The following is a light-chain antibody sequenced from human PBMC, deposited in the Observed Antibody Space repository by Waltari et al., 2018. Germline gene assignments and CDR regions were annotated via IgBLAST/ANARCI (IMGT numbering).Light chain of an antibody. CDR1: QSILTW. CDR3: QQYSSHYT. CDR2: KAS. J-gene: IGKJ2*01. Sequence: DIQMTQSPSTLSASVGDRVTITCGASQSILTWLAWYQQKPGKAPKLLIYKASTLQSGVPSRFSGSGSGTEFTLTISSLQPDDFATYYCQQYSSHYTFGQGTKLEIK. V-gene: IGKV1-5*03.